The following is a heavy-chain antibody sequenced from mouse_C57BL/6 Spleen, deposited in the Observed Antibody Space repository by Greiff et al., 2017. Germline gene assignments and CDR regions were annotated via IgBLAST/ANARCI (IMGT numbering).Heavy chain of an antibody. V-gene: IGHV1-85*01. Sequence: QVQLQQSGPELVKPGASVKLSCKASGYTFTSYDINWVKQRPGPGLEWIGWISPRDGSTKYNEKFKGKATLTVDTSSSTAYMELHSLTSEDSAVYFCARSPYYGSSPYFDVWGTGTTVTVAS. D-gene: IGHD1-1*01. J-gene: IGHJ1*03. CDR2: ISPRDGST. CDR3: ARSPYYGSSPYFDV. CDR1: GYTFTSYD.